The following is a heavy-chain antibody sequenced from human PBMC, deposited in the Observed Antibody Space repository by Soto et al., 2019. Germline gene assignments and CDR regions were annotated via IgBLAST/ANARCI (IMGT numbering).Heavy chain of an antibody. D-gene: IGHD2-2*01. V-gene: IGHV4-39*01. J-gene: IGHJ6*02. Sequence: TSETLSLTCTVSGGSISSSSYYWGWIRQPPGKGLEWIGSIYYSGSTYYNPSLKSRVTISVDTSKNQFSLKLSSVTAADTAVYYCAGPSSGVLVPAADQDSYYYYYGMDVWGQGTTVTVS. CDR3: AGPSSGVLVPAADQDSYYYYYGMDV. CDR1: GGSISSSSYY. CDR2: IYYSGST.